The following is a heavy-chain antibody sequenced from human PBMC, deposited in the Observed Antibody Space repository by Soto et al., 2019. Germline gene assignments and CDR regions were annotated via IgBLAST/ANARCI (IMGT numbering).Heavy chain of an antibody. CDR2: IFTGGST. J-gene: IGHJ3*02. V-gene: IGHV3-53*04. D-gene: IGHD6-19*01. CDR1: GFTVSSNY. CDR3: ARDRQGSGWLDAFDI. Sequence: EVQLVESGGGLVQPGGSLRLSCAASGFTVSSNYMSWVRQAPGKGLEWVSVIFTGGSTYYADSVKGRFTISRHSSMNTVYLQMESRRAEDTAVYYCARDRQGSGWLDAFDIGGQGTMVTVSS.